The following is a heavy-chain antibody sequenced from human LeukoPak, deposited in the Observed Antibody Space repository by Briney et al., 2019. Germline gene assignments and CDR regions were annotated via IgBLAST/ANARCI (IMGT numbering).Heavy chain of an antibody. Sequence: GGSLRLSCAASGFTFSSYGMHWVRQAPGKGLEWVAVISYDGSNKYYADSVKGRFTISRDNSKNTLYLQMNSLRAEDTAVYYCAKDAYCSGGSCYSGAYYYGMDVWGQGTTATVSS. D-gene: IGHD2-15*01. J-gene: IGHJ6*02. CDR2: ISYDGSNK. CDR1: GFTFSSYG. V-gene: IGHV3-30*18. CDR3: AKDAYCSGGSCYSGAYYYGMDV.